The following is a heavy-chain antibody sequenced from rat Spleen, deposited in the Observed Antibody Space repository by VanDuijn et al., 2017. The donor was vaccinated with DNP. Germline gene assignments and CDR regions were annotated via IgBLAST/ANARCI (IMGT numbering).Heavy chain of an antibody. D-gene: IGHD1-3*01. CDR2: IRYDGSNT. Sequence: EVQLVESGGGLVQPGRSLKVSCAASGFSFTNYNMAWVRQAPKKGLEWVATIRYDGSNTYYRDSVKGRFTISRDKTKSTLYLQMDSLRSEDTATYYCARPNFGSPYYFDYWGQGVMVTVSS. J-gene: IGHJ2*01. CDR3: ARPNFGSPYYFDY. V-gene: IGHV5-7*01. CDR1: GFSFTNYN.